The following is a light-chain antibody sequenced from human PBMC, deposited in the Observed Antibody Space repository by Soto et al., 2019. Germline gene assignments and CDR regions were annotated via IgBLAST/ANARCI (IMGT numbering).Light chain of an antibody. V-gene: IGKV3-15*01. CDR2: AAS. J-gene: IGKJ2*01. Sequence: EILMTQSPATLSVSPGERATLSCRASQSISDNLAWYQQRPGQSPRLLIYAASSRATGIPARFSGSGSGTEFTLTINSLQSEDFAIYYCQQYHNWPPYTFGQGTKVDI. CDR3: QQYHNWPPYT. CDR1: QSISDN.